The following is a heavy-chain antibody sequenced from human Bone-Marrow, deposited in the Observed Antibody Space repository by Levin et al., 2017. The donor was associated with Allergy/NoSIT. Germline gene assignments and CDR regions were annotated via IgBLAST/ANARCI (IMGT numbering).Heavy chain of an antibody. Sequence: GESLKISCAASGFTFSSYAMHWVRQAPGKGLEWVAVISYDGSNKYYIDSVKGRFTISRDNSKNTVYLQMNSLRAEDTAVYYCARGGPIVVVLGATSGNYDYGMDVWGQGTTVTVSS. J-gene: IGHJ6*02. V-gene: IGHV3-30-3*01. CDR3: ARGGPIVVVLGATSGNYDYGMDV. CDR2: ISYDGSNK. D-gene: IGHD2-15*01. CDR1: GFTFSSYA.